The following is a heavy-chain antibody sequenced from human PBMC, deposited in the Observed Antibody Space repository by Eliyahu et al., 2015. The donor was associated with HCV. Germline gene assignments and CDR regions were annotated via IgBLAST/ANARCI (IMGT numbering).Heavy chain of an antibody. V-gene: IGHV4-34*01. CDR3: AGRGVSDGSMLLGNDLPNHPPDY. CDR2: INHSGST. Sequence: QVQLQQWGAGLLKPSETLSLTCAVYGGSFSGYYWSWIRQPPGKGLEWIGEINHSGSTNYNPSLKSRVTISVDTSKNQFSLKLSSVTAADTAVYYCAGRGVSDGSMLLGNDLPNHPPDYWGQGTLVTVSS. CDR1: GGSFSGYY. D-gene: IGHD1-1*01. J-gene: IGHJ4*02.